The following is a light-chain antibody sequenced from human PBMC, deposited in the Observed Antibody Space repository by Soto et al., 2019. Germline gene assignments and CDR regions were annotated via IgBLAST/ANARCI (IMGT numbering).Light chain of an antibody. CDR1: QSVSSSY. CDR3: QQYGSSPQT. CDR2: AAS. J-gene: IGKJ1*01. V-gene: IGKV3-20*01. Sequence: VGVTQWRATLPWSPGEGATLSCKASQSVSSSYLAWYQQTPGQTPRLLIYAASSRATGIPDRFSGSGSGTDFSLTISRLEAEDFAVYYCQQYGSSPQTFGQGTKVDIK.